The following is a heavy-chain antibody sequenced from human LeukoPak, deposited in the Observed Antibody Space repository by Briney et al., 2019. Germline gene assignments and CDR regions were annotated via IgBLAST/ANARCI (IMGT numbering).Heavy chain of an antibody. CDR3: TATNYDILTGYYRGVYYYYYYMDV. V-gene: IGHV3-15*01. CDR1: GFTFSNAW. D-gene: IGHD3-9*01. Sequence: PGGSLRLSCAASGFTFSNAWMSWVRQAPGKGLEWVGRIKSKTYVGTTDYAAPVKGRFTISRDDSKNTLYLQMNSLKTENTDVYYCTATNYDILTGYYRGVYYYYYYMDVWGKGTTVTISS. J-gene: IGHJ6*03. CDR2: IKSKTYVGTT.